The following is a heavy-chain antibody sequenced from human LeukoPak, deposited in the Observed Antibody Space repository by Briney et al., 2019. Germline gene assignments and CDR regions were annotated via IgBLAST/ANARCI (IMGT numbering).Heavy chain of an antibody. CDR3: AKGDTKRYNWNYNY. V-gene: IGHV3-23*01. J-gene: IGHJ4*02. Sequence: GGSLRLSCAASGFTFSSYAMSWVRQAPGKGLEWVSAISGSGGSTYYADSVKGRFTISRDNSKNTLYLQMNSLRAEDTAVCYCAKGDTKRYNWNYNYWGQGTLVTVSS. CDR2: ISGSGGST. CDR1: GFTFSSYA. D-gene: IGHD1-7*01.